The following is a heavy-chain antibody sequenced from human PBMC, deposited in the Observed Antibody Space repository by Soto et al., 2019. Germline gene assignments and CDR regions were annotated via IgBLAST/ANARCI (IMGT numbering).Heavy chain of an antibody. D-gene: IGHD4-4*01. CDR2: IDPSDSYT. J-gene: IGHJ6*02. CDR3: ARTVAGAPVYGMDV. Sequence: PGESLKISCKGSGYSFTSYWIRWVRQMPGKGLEWMGRIDPSDSYTNYSPSFQGHVTISADKPISTAYLQWSSLKASDTAMYYCARTVAGAPVYGMDVWGQGTTVTVSS. CDR1: GYSFTSYW. V-gene: IGHV5-10-1*01.